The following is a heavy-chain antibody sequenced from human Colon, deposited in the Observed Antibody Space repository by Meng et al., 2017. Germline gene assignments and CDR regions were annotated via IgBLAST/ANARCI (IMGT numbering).Heavy chain of an antibody. CDR3: AREPGHDKTWFDP. CDR1: GGAITSYY. Sequence: SETLSLTCTVSGGAITSYYWSWIRQSPGKGLEWIGSIYFTGGTTYNPSLKGRVTMSIDISKNQVFLKMTSATAADTAVYYCAREPGHDKTWFDPWGQGTLVTVSS. V-gene: IGHV4-59*12. CDR2: IYFTGGT. D-gene: IGHD1-1*01. J-gene: IGHJ5*02.